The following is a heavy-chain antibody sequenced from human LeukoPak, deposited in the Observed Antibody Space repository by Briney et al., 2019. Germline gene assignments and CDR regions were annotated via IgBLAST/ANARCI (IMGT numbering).Heavy chain of an antibody. V-gene: IGHV4-4*07. D-gene: IGHD3-10*01. J-gene: IGHJ5*02. Sequence: SETLSLTCTVSGGSISSYYWSWIRQPAGKGLEWIGRIYTSGITNYNPSLKSRVTMSVDTSKNQCTLKLSSVTAADTAVYYCARAPTSYYYGSGSPHNWFDPWGQGTLVTVSS. CDR3: ARAPTSYYYGSGSPHNWFDP. CDR1: GGSISSYY. CDR2: IYTSGIT.